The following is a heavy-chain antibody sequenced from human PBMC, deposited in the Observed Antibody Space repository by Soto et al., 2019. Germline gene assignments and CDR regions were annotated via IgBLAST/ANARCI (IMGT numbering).Heavy chain of an antibody. CDR1: GFTFSSYG. CDR2: IWYDGSNK. Sequence: GGSLRLSCAASGFTFSSYGMHWVRQAPGKGLEWVAVIWYDGSNKYYADSVKGRFTISRDNSKNTLYLQMNSLRAEDTAVYYCHLSAEVDDYWGQGTLVTVSS. V-gene: IGHV3-33*03. CDR3: HLSAEVDDY. J-gene: IGHJ4*02.